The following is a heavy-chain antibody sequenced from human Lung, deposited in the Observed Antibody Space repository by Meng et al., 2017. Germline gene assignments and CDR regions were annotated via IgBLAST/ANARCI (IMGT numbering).Heavy chain of an antibody. CDR3: ARGQKGYFDL. Sequence: VQLQESGPVRWKPSQTLSLPCTVSGGSISSSNYYWSWIRQPPGKGLEWSGHIYNSGSTYYNPSLKSRITISVDTSKNQFSLKLSSVTAADTAVYYCARGQKGYFDLWGRGTLVTVSS. CDR2: IYNSGST. V-gene: IGHV4-30-4*01. J-gene: IGHJ2*01. CDR1: GGSISSSNYY.